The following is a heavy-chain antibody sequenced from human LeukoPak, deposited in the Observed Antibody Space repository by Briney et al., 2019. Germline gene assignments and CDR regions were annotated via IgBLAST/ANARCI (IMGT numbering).Heavy chain of an antibody. J-gene: IGHJ4*02. Sequence: GGSLRLSCAASGFTVDDYAMHWVRQAPGEGLEWVSGISWNSVSIAYADSVKGRFTISRDNAKNSLYLEMNSLRTDDTALYYCAKDIGSTSWYLGNWGQGTLVTVSS. CDR2: ISWNSVSI. D-gene: IGHD2-2*01. V-gene: IGHV3-9*01. CDR1: GFTVDDYA. CDR3: AKDIGSTSWYLGN.